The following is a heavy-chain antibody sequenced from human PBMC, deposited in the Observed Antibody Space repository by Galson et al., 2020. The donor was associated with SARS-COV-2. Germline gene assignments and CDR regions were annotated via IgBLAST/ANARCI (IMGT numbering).Heavy chain of an antibody. V-gene: IGHV1-24*01. CDR3: STSYAYCGGDCPIDY. CDR2: FDPEDGET. D-gene: IGHD2-21*01. CDR1: GYTLTELS. J-gene: IGHJ4*02. Sequence: ASVKVSCKVSGYTLTELSMHWVRQAPGKGIEWMGGFDPEDGETIYAQKFQGRVTMTEDTSTATAYMELSSLRSAVTAVYYCSTSYAYCGGDCPIDYSGQGTLVTVAS.